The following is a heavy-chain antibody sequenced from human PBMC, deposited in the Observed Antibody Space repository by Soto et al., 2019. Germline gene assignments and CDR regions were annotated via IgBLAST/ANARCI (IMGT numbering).Heavy chain of an antibody. J-gene: IGHJ4*02. V-gene: IGHV3-7*01. CDR1: GFTFNSNW. CDR3: SKSLDD. CDR2: INQDGSEK. Sequence: GGSLRLSCAASGFTFNSNWMDWVRQAPGKGLEWVANINQDGSEKNYVDSVKGRFTISRDNAKNSLYLQMSSLTAEDSALYYCSKSLDDWGQGALVTVSS.